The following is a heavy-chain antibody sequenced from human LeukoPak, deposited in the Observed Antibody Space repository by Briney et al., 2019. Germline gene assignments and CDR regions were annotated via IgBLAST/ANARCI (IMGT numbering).Heavy chain of an antibody. Sequence: SETLSLTCAVYGGSFSGYYWSWIRQPPGKGLEWTGEINHSGSTNYNPSLKSRVTISVDTSKNQFSLKLSSVTAADTAVYYCARGVYYDFWSGYPPPYYFDYWGQGTLVTVSS. V-gene: IGHV4-34*01. CDR3: ARGVYYDFWSGYPPPYYFDY. CDR2: INHSGST. D-gene: IGHD3-3*01. J-gene: IGHJ4*02. CDR1: GGSFSGYY.